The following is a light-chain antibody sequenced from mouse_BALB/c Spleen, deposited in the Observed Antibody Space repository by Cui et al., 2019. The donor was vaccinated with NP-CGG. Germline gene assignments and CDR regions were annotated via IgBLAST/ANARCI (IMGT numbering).Light chain of an antibody. CDR2: GTN. CDR1: TGAVITSNY. CDR3: ALWYSNHWV. Sequence: QAVVTQESAITTSPGETVTLTCRSSTGAVITSNYDNWVQEKPDHLFTGLIGGTNNRAPGVPARFSGSLIGDKAALTITGAQTEDEAIYFCALWYSNHWVFGGGTKLTVL. J-gene: IGLJ1*01. V-gene: IGLV1*01.